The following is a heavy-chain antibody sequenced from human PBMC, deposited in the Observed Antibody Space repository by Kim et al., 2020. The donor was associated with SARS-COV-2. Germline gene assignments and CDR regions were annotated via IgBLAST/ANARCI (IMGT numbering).Heavy chain of an antibody. D-gene: IGHD3-22*01. V-gene: IGHV4-34*01. CDR1: GGSFSGYY. CDR2: INHSGST. Sequence: SETLSLTCAVYGGSFSGYYWSWIRQPPGKGLEWIGEINHSGSTNYNPSLKSRVTISVDTSKNQFSLKLSSVTAADTAVYYCARRIDYYDSSGYYYWFDPWGQGTLVTVSS. J-gene: IGHJ5*02. CDR3: ARRIDYYDSSGYYYWFDP.